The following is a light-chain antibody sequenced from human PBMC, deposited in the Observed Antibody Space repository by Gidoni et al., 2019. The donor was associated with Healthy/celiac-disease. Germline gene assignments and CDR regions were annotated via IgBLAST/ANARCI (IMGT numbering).Light chain of an antibody. CDR3: QQADNFPLT. V-gene: IGKV1-12*01. CDR1: QGISSW. J-gene: IGKJ4*01. CDR2: AAS. Sequence: DIQMTQSPSSVSASVGDRVTITCQASQGISSWLTWYQQKPGKAPKLLIYAASNLETGVPSRFSGSGSGTDFTLTISSLQPEDIATYYCQQADNFPLTFGGGTKVEIK.